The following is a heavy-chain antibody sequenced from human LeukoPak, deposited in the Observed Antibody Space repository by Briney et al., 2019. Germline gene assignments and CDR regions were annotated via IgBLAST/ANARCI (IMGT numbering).Heavy chain of an antibody. CDR2: ISSSSSYI. CDR1: GFTFSNFK. J-gene: IGHJ4*02. V-gene: IGHV3-21*01. CDR3: ARESSVVGRNIDY. Sequence: KTGGSLRLSCEAFGFTFSNFKLTWVGQAPGKGLEWASSISSSSSYIYYADSVKGRFTISRDNAKNSLYLQMNSLRAEDTAVYYCARESSVVGRNIDYRGQGTLVTVSS. D-gene: IGHD1-26*01.